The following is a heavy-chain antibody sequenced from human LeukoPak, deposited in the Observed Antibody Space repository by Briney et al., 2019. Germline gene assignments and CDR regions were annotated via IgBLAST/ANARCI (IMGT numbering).Heavy chain of an antibody. CDR1: GFTFSDYY. CDR2: ISSGGSTI. V-gene: IGHV3-11*01. CDR3: ARDLRAGLWFGELPFDY. Sequence: HPGGSLRLSCAASGFTFSDYYMSWVRQAPGKGLEWVSYISSGGSTIYYADSVKGRFTISRDNAKNSLYLQMNSLRGEDTAVYYCARDLRAGLWFGELPFDYWGQGTLVTVSS. D-gene: IGHD3-10*01. J-gene: IGHJ4*02.